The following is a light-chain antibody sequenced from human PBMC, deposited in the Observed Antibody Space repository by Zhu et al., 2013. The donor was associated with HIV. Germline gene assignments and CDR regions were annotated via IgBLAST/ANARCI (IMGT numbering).Light chain of an antibody. Sequence: DIVLTQSPGTLSLSPGDTATLSCRASQSVSSSFLAWYQQKPGQAPRLLMYETSSRAAGIPPRFSGSGSGTDFTLTISGLEPEDFAVYYCQQYGSSPLTFGGGTTMEIK. V-gene: IGKV3-20*01. CDR1: QSVSSSF. J-gene: IGKJ4*01. CDR2: ETS. CDR3: QQYGSSPLT.